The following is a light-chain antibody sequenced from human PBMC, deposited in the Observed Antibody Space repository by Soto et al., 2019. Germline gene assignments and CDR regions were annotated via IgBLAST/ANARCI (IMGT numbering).Light chain of an antibody. Sequence: DIQMTQSPSTLSASVGDRVTITCRAIQSISSWLAWYQQKPGKAPKLLIYDASSLESGVPSRFSGSGSGTEFTLTISSLQPDDFATYYCQQYNSYSTFGQGTKVDIK. CDR2: DAS. CDR3: QQYNSYST. V-gene: IGKV1-5*01. J-gene: IGKJ1*01. CDR1: QSISSW.